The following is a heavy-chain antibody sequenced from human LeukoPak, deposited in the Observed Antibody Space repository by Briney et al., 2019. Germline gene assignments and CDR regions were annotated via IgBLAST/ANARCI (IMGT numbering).Heavy chain of an antibody. J-gene: IGHJ4*02. CDR2: ITTSSGST. D-gene: IGHD1-1*01. CDR1: GFTFSDYY. Sequence: PGGSLRLSCAASGFTFSDYYMSWIRQAPGKGLEWVSYITTSSGSTNYADSVKGRFTIFRDNRRNTLYLQMNSLRAEDTAVYSCARDHSGTQDYWGQGTLVTVSS. CDR3: ARDHSGTQDY. V-gene: IGHV3-11*06.